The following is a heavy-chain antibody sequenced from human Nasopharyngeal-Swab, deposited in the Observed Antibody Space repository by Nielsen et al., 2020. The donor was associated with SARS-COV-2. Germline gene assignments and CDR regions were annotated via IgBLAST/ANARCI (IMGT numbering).Heavy chain of an antibody. CDR3: ALGGDFDY. V-gene: IGHV4-34*01. CDR2: INHRGST. J-gene: IGHJ4*02. Sequence: SQTLSLTCAVYGVSFNIYYWSWIRQPPGKGLEWIGEINHRGSTNYNPSLKRRVTISVDTSKTQFSLKLSSVTAADTAVYYCALGGDFDYWGQGTLVTVSS. D-gene: IGHD3-16*01. CDR1: GVSFNIYY.